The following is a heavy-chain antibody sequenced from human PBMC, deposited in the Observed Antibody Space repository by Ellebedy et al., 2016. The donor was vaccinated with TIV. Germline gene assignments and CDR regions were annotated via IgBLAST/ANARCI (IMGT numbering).Heavy chain of an antibody. CDR1: GFTISNYT. CDR2: INFSSRDK. CDR3: ARGEARFDFWNYYGTPAFDQ. V-gene: IGHV3-21*03. Sequence: GESLKISXVVSGFTISNYTMTRVRQAPGKGLQWVSAINFSSRDKNYPDSLQGRFTISRDNTKNTVYLHINNLRVEDTGVYYCARGEARFDFWNYYGTPAFDQWGQGALVTVSS. D-gene: IGHD3-3*01. J-gene: IGHJ4*02.